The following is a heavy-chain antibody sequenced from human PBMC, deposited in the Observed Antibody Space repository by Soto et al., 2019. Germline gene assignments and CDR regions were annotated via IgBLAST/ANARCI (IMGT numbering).Heavy chain of an antibody. CDR1: SGSISSSNW. D-gene: IGHD2-2*01. Sequence: SETLSLTCAVSSGSISSSNWWSWVRQPPGKGLEWIGEIYHSGSTNYNPSLKSRVTISVDKSKNQFSLKLSSVTAADTAVYYCARNVEDIVVVPAAKDNYYYMDVWGKGTTVTVSS. J-gene: IGHJ6*03. CDR3: ARNVEDIVVVPAAKDNYYYMDV. CDR2: IYHSGST. V-gene: IGHV4-4*02.